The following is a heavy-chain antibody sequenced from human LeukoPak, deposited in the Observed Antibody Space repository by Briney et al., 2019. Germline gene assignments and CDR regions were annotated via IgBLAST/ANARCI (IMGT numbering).Heavy chain of an antibody. CDR2: IYSGGST. CDR3: ARGQSCSSTSCFFDY. Sequence: GGSLRLSCAASGFTVSSNYMSWVRQAPGKGLEWVSVIYSGGSTYYADSVKGRFTISRDNSKNTLYLQMNSLRVEDTAVYYCARGQSCSSTSCFFDYWGQGTVVTVSS. V-gene: IGHV3-53*01. J-gene: IGHJ4*02. CDR1: GFTVSSNY. D-gene: IGHD2-2*01.